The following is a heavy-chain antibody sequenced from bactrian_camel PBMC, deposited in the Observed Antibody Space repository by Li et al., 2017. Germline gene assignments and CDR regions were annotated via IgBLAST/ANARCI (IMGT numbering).Heavy chain of an antibody. CDR3: AADRGPFLDGMRLETRCIGDYEYNY. CDR1: GLPYKSNC. CDR2: IYTGGGKT. J-gene: IGHJ4*01. V-gene: IGHV3S1*01. D-gene: IGHD1*01. Sequence: HVQLVESGGGSVQAGGSLRLSCPISGLPYKSNCVAWFRQAPGEEREGVAVIYTGGGKTYYTDSVKGRFTVSPDNAKNTVYLRMNLLKPVDTAVYYCAADRGPFLDGMRLETRCIGDYEYNYWGQGTQVTVS.